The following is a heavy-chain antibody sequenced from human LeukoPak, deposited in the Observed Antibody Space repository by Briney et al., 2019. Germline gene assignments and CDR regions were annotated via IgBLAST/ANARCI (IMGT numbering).Heavy chain of an antibody. CDR1: GYTFDDYA. CDR3: AIVPWGRVFYYGRAF. CDR2: ISWNSRTI. Sequence: GRSLRLSCAASGYTFDDYAGHWVRLVPGKGLEWVSGISWNSRTIGYADSVKGLFTSSRDHPKNSLYQQRVALRTQHTALDLCAIVPWGRVFYYGRAFRGQGTTAAV. V-gene: IGHV3-9*01. J-gene: IGHJ6*02. D-gene: IGHD1-26*01.